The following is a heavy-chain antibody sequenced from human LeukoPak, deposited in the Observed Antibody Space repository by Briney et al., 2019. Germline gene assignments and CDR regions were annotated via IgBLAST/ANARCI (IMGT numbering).Heavy chain of an antibody. CDR1: GFTFSTYA. V-gene: IGHV3-23*01. Sequence: PGGSLRLSCAASGFTFSTYAMSWVRQAPGKGLEWVSAISRDGAGRYYTDSVKGRFTISRDNAKKTLHLQMNSLRAEDTAVYYCAKLYCGGDCYPSPIDCWGQGTLVTVSS. D-gene: IGHD2-21*02. CDR3: AKLYCGGDCYPSPIDC. CDR2: ISRDGAGR. J-gene: IGHJ4*02.